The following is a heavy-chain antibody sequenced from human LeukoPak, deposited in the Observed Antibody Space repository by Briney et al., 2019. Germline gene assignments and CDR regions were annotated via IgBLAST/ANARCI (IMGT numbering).Heavy chain of an antibody. D-gene: IGHD5-18*01. V-gene: IGHV4-39*01. CDR1: GGSISSSSYY. CDR3: ARGFPVNTAMVYYFDY. CDR2: IYYSGST. Sequence: SETLSLTCTVSGGSISSSSYYWGWIRQPPGKGLEWIGSIYYSGSTYYNPSLKSRVTISVDTSKNQFSLKLSSVTAADTAVYYCARGFPVNTAMVYYFDYWGQGTLVTVSS. J-gene: IGHJ4*02.